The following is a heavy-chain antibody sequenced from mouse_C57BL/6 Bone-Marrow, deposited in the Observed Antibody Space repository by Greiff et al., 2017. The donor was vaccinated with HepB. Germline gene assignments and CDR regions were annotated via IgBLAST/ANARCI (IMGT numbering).Heavy chain of an antibody. Sequence: EVQVVESGGGLVQPGGSLSLSCAASGFTFTEYYMSWVRQPPGKALEWLGFIRNKANGYTTEYSASVKGRFTISRDNSQSILYLQMNALRAEDSATYYCARYNSRGDFDYWGQGTTLTVSS. J-gene: IGHJ2*01. CDR3: ARYNSRGDFDY. CDR2: IRNKANGYTT. CDR1: GFTFTEYY. V-gene: IGHV7-3*01.